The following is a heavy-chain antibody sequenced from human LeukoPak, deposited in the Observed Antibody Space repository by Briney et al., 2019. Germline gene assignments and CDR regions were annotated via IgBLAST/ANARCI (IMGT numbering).Heavy chain of an antibody. J-gene: IGHJ4*02. V-gene: IGHV3-7*03. CDR3: ARVSTYYDSSGYPINLFDY. CDR2: IKQDGSEK. CDR1: GFTFSSYW. D-gene: IGHD3-22*01. Sequence: GGSLRLSCAASGFTFSSYWMSWVRQAPGKGLEWVANIKQDGSEKYYADSVKGRLTISRDNAKNSLYLQMNSLRAEDTAVYYCARVSTYYDSSGYPINLFDYWGQGTLVTVSS.